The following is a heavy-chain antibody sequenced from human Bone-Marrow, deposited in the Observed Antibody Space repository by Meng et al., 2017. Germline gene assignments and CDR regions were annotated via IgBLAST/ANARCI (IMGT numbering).Heavy chain of an antibody. V-gene: IGHV3-69-1*02. CDR3: ARDLDIVVVVAATPLREYFQH. CDR1: GFTFSSYE. D-gene: IGHD2-15*01. Sequence: GGSLRLSCAASGFTFSSYEMNWVRQAPGKGLEWVSSISSSSTIYYADSVKGRFTISRDNAKNSLYLQMNSLRAEDTAVYYCARDLDIVVVVAATPLREYFQHWGQGTLVTVSS. J-gene: IGHJ1*01. CDR2: ISSSSTI.